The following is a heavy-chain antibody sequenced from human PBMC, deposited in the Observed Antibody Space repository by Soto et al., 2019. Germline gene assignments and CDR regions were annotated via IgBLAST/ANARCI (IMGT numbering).Heavy chain of an antibody. V-gene: IGHV1-18*04. CDR1: GYTFTIYG. J-gene: IGHJ4*02. CDR3: ARGDYYDSSGYYGY. CDR2: ISGYNGNT. Sequence: QVQLVQSGAEVKKPGASVKVSCKASGYTFTIYGISWVRQAPGQGLEWMGWISGYNGNTDYAQNLQDRVTLTTDASRSSGYMELRSLISDDTAVYYCARGDYYDSSGYYGYWGQGTLINVSS. D-gene: IGHD3-22*01.